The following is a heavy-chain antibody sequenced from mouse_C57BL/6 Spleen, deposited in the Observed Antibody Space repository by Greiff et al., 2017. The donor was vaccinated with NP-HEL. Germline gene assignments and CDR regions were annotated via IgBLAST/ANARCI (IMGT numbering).Heavy chain of an antibody. CDR2: IDPSDSYT. V-gene: IGHV1-50*01. Sequence: QVHVKQPGAELVKPGASVKLSCKASGYTFTSYWMQWVKQRPGQGLEWIGEIDPSDSYTNYNQKFKGKATLTVDTSSSTAYMQLSSLTSEDSAVYYCARGGGYYFDYWGQGTTLTVSS. CDR3: ARGGGYYFDY. CDR1: GYTFTSYW. J-gene: IGHJ2*01.